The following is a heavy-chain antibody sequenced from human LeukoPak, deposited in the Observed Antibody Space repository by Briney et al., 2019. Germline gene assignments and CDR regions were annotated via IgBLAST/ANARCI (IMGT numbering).Heavy chain of an antibody. CDR1: GFTFSSYG. D-gene: IGHD6-19*01. CDR3: AKDRRLGAVAVSYFDY. V-gene: IGHV3-30*18. CDR2: ISYDGSNK. Sequence: GGSLRLSCAASGFTFSSYGMHWVRQAPGKGLEWVAVISYDGSNKYYADSVKGRFTISRDNSKNTLYLQMNSLRAEDTAVYYCAKDRRLGAVAVSYFDYWGQGTLVTVSS. J-gene: IGHJ4*02.